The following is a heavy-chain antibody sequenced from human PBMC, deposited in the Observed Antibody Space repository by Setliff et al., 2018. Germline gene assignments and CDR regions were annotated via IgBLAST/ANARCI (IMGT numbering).Heavy chain of an antibody. CDR2: ISAYSGNA. D-gene: IGHD3-22*01. Sequence: GASVKVSCKASGYSFSDSAVNWVRQAPGQGLEWVGWISAYSGNAYYTQKLQDRVTLTTDTSTTTAYLELRSLRPDDTAVYYCARDADNYDTSENPIFDYWGQGTLVTVSS. CDR1: GYSFSDSA. CDR3: ARDADNYDTSENPIFDY. V-gene: IGHV1-18*01. J-gene: IGHJ4*02.